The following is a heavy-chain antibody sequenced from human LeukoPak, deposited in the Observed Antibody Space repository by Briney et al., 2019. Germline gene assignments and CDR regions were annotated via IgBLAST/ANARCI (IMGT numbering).Heavy chain of an antibody. CDR1: GFTFSTYW. CDR2: INQGGSEK. Sequence: PGGSPRLSCAPSGFTFSTYWMGWVRQAPGKGLEWLANINQGGSEKYYVDSVKGRFTISRDNAKNSLYLQMNSLRAEDTAVYYCARAAYASVLQHWGQGTLVTVSS. V-gene: IGHV3-7*01. D-gene: IGHD2-8*01. CDR3: ARAAYASVLQH. J-gene: IGHJ1*01.